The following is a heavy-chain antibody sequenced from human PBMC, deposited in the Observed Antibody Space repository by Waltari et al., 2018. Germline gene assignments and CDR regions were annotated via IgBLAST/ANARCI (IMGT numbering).Heavy chain of an antibody. Sequence: QLQLQESGPRLVKPSETLSLICTVSGGPILSGNYYWAWIRQPPGRGLEWIGSIYDSGTYNNPSRKSRVAISLDTSKKQFSLKLSSVTAADAAVYFCARDLPFPSYGANSLFGDWGQGTLVTVSS. CDR3: ARDLPFPSYGANSLFGD. CDR2: IYDSGT. D-gene: IGHD3-10*02. J-gene: IGHJ4*02. CDR1: GGPILSGNYY. V-gene: IGHV4-39*07.